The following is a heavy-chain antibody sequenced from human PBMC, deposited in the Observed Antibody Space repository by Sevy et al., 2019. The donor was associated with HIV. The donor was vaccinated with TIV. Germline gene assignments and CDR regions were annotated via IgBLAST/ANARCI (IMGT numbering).Heavy chain of an antibody. CDR3: AKDLRLTRGPYYYYMDV. J-gene: IGHJ6*03. Sequence: GGSLRLSCAASGFTFSTYAMNWVRQAPGKGLEWVSAISGSGGNTFYADSVKGPFAISTDKSKNTLYLQMNSLRAEDTAVYYCAKDLRLTRGPYYYYMDVWGKGTTVTVSS. V-gene: IGHV3-23*01. D-gene: IGHD4-17*01. CDR2: ISGSGGNT. CDR1: GFTFSTYA.